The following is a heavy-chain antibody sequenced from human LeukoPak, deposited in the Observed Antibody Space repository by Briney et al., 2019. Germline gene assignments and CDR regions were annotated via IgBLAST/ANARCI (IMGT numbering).Heavy chain of an antibody. Sequence: PSETLSLTCAVYGGSFSGYYWSWIRQPPGKGLEWIGKINHSGSTNYNPSLKSRVTISVDTSKNQFSLKLSSVTAADTAVYYCARQKLPRIAAANPYNWFDPWGQGTLVTVSS. J-gene: IGHJ5*02. CDR1: GGSFSGYY. D-gene: IGHD6-13*01. CDR3: ARQKLPRIAAANPYNWFDP. CDR2: INHSGST. V-gene: IGHV4-34*01.